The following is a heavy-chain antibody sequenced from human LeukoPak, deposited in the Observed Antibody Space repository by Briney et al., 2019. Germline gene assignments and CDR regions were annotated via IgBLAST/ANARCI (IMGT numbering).Heavy chain of an antibody. CDR3: ARDRKLGGYYYVDY. CDR1: GASIRDYY. CDR2: IFYSGNT. V-gene: IGHV4-59*01. J-gene: IGHJ4*02. D-gene: IGHD3-22*01. Sequence: SETLSLACTVSGASIRDYYWSWIRQPPGKELEWIGYIFYSGNTDYNPSLKGRVTISVDTSKNQFSLKLSSVTAADTAVYYCARDRKLGGYYYVDYWGQGTLVTVSS.